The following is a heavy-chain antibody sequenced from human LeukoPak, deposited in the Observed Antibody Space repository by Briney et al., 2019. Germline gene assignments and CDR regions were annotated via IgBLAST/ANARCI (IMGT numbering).Heavy chain of an antibody. CDR3: AKDRSMVRGVISPNWFDP. Sequence: PGGSLRLSCAASGLSFSSYGMHWVRQAPGKGLEWVAFIQYDGSNKFYADSVKGRFTISRDNSKNTLYLQMNSLRAEDTAVYYCAKDRSMVRGVISPNWFDPWGQGTLVTVSS. D-gene: IGHD3-10*01. CDR2: IQYDGSNK. V-gene: IGHV3-30*02. CDR1: GLSFSSYG. J-gene: IGHJ5*02.